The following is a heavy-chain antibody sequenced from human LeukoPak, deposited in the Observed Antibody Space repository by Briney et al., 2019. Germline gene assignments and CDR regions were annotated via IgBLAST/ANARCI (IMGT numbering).Heavy chain of an antibody. J-gene: IGHJ3*02. CDR1: GGTFSSYA. V-gene: IGHV1-69*01. CDR2: IIPIFGTA. Sequence: SVKVSCKASGGTFSSYAISWVRQAPGQGLEWMGGIIPIFGTANYAQKFQGGVTITADESTSTAYMELSSLRSEDTAVYYCARERLSGYDFWSGYSIPHADAFDIWGQGTMVTVSS. CDR3: ARERLSGYDFWSGYSIPHADAFDI. D-gene: IGHD3-3*01.